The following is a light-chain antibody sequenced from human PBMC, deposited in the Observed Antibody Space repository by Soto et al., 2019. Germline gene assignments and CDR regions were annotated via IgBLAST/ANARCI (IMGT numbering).Light chain of an antibody. V-gene: IGKV3-11*01. CDR3: QQRSNWPALT. CDR1: QSVSSY. J-gene: IGKJ4*01. CDR2: DAS. Sequence: ESVLTPSPATLSLSPGERATLSCRASQSVSSYLAWYQQKPGQAPRLLIYDASNRATGIPARFSGSGSGTDFTLTISSLEPEDFAVYYCQQRSNWPALTFGGGTKVDIK.